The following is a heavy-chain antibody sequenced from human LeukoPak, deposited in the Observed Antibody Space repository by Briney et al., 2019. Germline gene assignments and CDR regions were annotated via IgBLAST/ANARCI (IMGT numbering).Heavy chain of an antibody. D-gene: IGHD3-22*01. CDR3: TTDDYYDSSGYSYYFDY. Sequence: GGSLRLSCAASGFTFSNAWMSWVRQAPGKGLKWVGRIKSKTDGGTTDYAAPVKGRFTISRDDSKNTLYLQMNSLKTEDTAVYYCTTDDYYDSSGYSYYFDYWGQGTLVTVSS. J-gene: IGHJ4*02. V-gene: IGHV3-15*01. CDR1: GFTFSNAW. CDR2: IKSKTDGGTT.